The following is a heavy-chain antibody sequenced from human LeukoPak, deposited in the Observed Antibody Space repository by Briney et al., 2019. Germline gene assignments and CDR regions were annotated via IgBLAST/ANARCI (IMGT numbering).Heavy chain of an antibody. V-gene: IGHV2-5*02. Sequence: SGPTLVNPTPTLTLTYTFSGFSLRTSGVGVGWIRQPPGKALEWLSLIYWDDDKRYSPSLKSRLTFTKGTSKNQVVLTVTNMDPVDTATYYCAHWSSGYYIFWGQGTLVTVSS. CDR2: IYWDDDK. CDR3: AHWSSGYYIF. CDR1: GFSLRTSGVG. J-gene: IGHJ4*02. D-gene: IGHD3-22*01.